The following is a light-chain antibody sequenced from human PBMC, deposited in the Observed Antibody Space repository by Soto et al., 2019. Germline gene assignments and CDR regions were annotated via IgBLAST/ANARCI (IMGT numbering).Light chain of an antibody. CDR3: QQYGSSPPIT. Sequence: TVLTQSPATLSLSPGERASLSCRASQSVGDYLAWYQQKPGQAPRLLIYDASNRAAGVPYRFRGSGSGTDFTLTISSVEPEDFAVYYCQQYGSSPPITFGRGTRLEIK. V-gene: IGKV3-20*01. J-gene: IGKJ5*01. CDR1: QSVGDY. CDR2: DAS.